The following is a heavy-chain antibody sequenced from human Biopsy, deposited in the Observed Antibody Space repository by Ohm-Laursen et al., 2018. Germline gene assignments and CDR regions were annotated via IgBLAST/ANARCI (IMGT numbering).Heavy chain of an antibody. CDR1: GDSIKNDA. J-gene: IGHJ4*02. CDR2: ILHSGHS. CDR3: ARHFESTAIFDY. V-gene: IGHV4-59*08. Sequence: SDTLSLTCTVSGDSIKNDAWSWIRQFPGKGLEWLGYILHSGHSDYNPSLERRLTLSIDASKNQISLNLSSVTAADTAIYYCARHFESTAIFDYWGQGALITVSS. D-gene: IGHD5/OR15-5a*01.